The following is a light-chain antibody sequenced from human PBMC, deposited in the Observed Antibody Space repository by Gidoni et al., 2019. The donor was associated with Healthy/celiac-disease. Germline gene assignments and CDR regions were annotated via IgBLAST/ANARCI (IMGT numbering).Light chain of an antibody. CDR1: SSNIGAGYD. J-gene: IGLJ3*02. V-gene: IGLV1-40*01. CDR2: GNS. Sequence: QSVLTQPPSVSEAPGQTVTISCTGSSSNIGAGYDVHWYQQLPGTVPKLLIYGNSNRPSGVPDRFSGSKSGTSASLAITGLQAEDEADYYCQSYDSSLSGWVFGGGTKLTVL. CDR3: QSYDSSLSGWV.